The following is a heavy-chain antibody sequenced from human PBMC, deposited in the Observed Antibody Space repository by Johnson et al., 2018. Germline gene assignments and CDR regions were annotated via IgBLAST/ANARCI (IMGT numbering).Heavy chain of an antibody. CDR3: AAVDPQVALRRYMGYYYYYGMDV. Sequence: QLQESGPEVKKPGTSVKVSCKASGFTFTSSAVQWVRQARGQRLEWIGWIVVGSGNTNYAQKFQERVTITRDMSTSTAYLELSSLRSEETAVDYCAAVDPQVALRRYMGYYYYYGMDVWGRGTTVTVSS. J-gene: IGHJ6*02. D-gene: IGHD2-2*02. CDR2: IVVGSGNT. CDR1: GFTFTSSA. V-gene: IGHV1-58*01.